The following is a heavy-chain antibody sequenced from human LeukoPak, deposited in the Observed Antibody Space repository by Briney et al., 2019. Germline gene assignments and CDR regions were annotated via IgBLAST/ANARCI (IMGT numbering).Heavy chain of an antibody. Sequence: SETLSLTCTVSGGSISSSSYYWGWIRQPPGKGLEWIGSIYYSGSTYYNPSLKSRVTISVDTSKNQFSLKLSSVTAADTAVYYCAPLTNDYWGQGTLVTVSS. J-gene: IGHJ4*02. D-gene: IGHD1-1*01. CDR1: GGSISSSSYY. CDR3: APLTNDY. V-gene: IGHV4-39*01. CDR2: IYYSGST.